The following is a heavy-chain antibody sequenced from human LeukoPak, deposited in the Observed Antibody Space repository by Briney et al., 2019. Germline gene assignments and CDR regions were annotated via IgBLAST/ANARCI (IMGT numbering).Heavy chain of an antibody. CDR2: IIPIFGTA. Sequence: SVKVSCKASGGTFSSYAISWVRQAPGQGLEWMGGIIPIFGTANYAQKFQGRVTITADESTSTAYMELSSLRSEDTAVYYCAVQYRGYSSSPGAFDYWGQGTLVTVSS. V-gene: IGHV1-69*13. J-gene: IGHJ4*02. CDR1: GGTFSSYA. CDR3: AVQYRGYSSSPGAFDY. D-gene: IGHD6-13*01.